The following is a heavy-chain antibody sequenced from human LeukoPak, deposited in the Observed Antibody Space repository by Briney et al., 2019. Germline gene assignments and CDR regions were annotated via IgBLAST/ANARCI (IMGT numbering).Heavy chain of an antibody. J-gene: IGHJ4*02. CDR1: GFTFSNYG. V-gene: IGHV3-23*01. D-gene: IGHD2-2*01. Sequence: PGGSLRLSCAASGFTFSNYGMSWVRQAPGKGLEWVSVISGSGANTYYADSVKGRFTISRDNAKNSLYLQMNSLRAEDMALYYCAKAYCSSTSCLNDYWGQGTLVTVSS. CDR3: AKAYCSSTSCLNDY. CDR2: ISGSGANT.